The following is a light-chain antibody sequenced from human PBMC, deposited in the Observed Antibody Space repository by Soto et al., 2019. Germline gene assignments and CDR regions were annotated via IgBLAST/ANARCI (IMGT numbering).Light chain of an antibody. Sequence: IVMTQSPAALSAAPRERGTFSCRASQGVSRKLAWYQHKPGQAPRLLISGASSRATGIPARFSGSGSGTEFSLTISRLQSEDFAVYYCQQYTTWPSIPFAQGTRLEI. CDR2: GAS. J-gene: IGKJ5*01. CDR1: QGVSRK. CDR3: QQYTTWPSIP. V-gene: IGKV3-15*01.